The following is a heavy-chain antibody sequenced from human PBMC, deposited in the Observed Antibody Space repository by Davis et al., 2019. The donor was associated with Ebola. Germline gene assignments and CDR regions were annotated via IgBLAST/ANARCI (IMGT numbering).Heavy chain of an antibody. D-gene: IGHD6-19*01. V-gene: IGHV3-23*01. Sequence: GGSLRLSCAASGFTFSSYAMSWVRQAPGKGLEWVATISSSGDNTYYADSVKGRFTISRDNSKNTLFLQMNSLRAEDTAVYHCAKGSIAVALFDCWGQGTLVTVSS. CDR3: AKGSIAVALFDC. CDR2: ISSSGDNT. CDR1: GFTFSSYA. J-gene: IGHJ4*02.